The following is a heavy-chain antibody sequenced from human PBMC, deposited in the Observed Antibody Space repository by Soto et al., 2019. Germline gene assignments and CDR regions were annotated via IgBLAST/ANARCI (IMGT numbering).Heavy chain of an antibody. D-gene: IGHD2-2*03. J-gene: IGHJ6*03. V-gene: IGHV3-48*01. CDR1: GFTFCSYS. CDR3: ARDGYCSSTSCQVRYYSYYMDV. Sequence: GWSLRLSCAASGFTFCSYSVNWVLQAPGKGLEWVSYISSSSSTIYYADSVKGRFTISRDNAKNSLYLQMNSLRAEDTAVYYCARDGYCSSTSCQVRYYSYYMDVWGKGTTVTVSS. CDR2: ISSSSSTI.